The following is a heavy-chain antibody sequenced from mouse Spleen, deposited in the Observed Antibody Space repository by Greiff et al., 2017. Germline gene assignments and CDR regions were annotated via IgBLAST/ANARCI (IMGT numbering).Heavy chain of an antibody. J-gene: IGHJ4*01. V-gene: IGHV1-54*01. CDR1: GYAFTNYL. CDR2: INPGSGGT. Sequence: QVQLQQSGAELVRPGTSVKVSCKASGYAFTNYLIEWVKQRPGQGLEWIGVINPGSGGTNYNEKFKGKATLTADKSSSTAYMQLSSLTSEDSAVYFCAREGKSLYDGYYELGAMDYWGQGTSVTVSS. CDR3: AREGKSLYDGYYELGAMDY. D-gene: IGHD2-3*01.